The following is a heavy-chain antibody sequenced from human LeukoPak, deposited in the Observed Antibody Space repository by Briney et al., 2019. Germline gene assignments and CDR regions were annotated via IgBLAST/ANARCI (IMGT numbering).Heavy chain of an antibody. J-gene: IGHJ6*04. CDR3: ARAGGVYDILTGYYYYYYGLDV. CDR2: IWYDGSNK. Sequence: GRSLRHSCAASGFTFSSYGMHWVRQAPGKGLEWVAVIWYDGSNKYYADSVKGRFTISRDNSKNTLYLQMNSLRAEDTAVYYCARAGGVYDILTGYYYYYYGLDVWGKGTTVTVSS. V-gene: IGHV3-33*01. CDR1: GFTFSSYG. D-gene: IGHD3-9*01.